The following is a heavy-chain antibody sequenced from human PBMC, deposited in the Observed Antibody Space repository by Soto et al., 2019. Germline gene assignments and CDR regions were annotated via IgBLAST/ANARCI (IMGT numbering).Heavy chain of an antibody. Sequence: SVKVSCKASGYTFTSYYMHWVRQAPGQGLEWMGIINPSGGSTSYAQKFQGRVTMTRDTSTSTVYMELSSLRSEDTAVYYCARGSSSSEYYYYYGMDVWGQGTTVTVSS. CDR3: ARGSSSSEYYYYYGMDV. CDR1: GYTFTSYY. J-gene: IGHJ6*02. V-gene: IGHV1-46*01. D-gene: IGHD6-6*01. CDR2: INPSGGST.